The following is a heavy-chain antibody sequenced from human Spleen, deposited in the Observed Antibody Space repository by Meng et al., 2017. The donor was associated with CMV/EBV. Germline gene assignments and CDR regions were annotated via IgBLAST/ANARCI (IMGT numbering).Heavy chain of an antibody. J-gene: IGHJ4*02. CDR2: IVPMLATV. V-gene: IGHV1-69*08. CDR1: GGTFSSYT. CDR3: AGDFSGGVVLDY. Sequence: SVKVSCKASGGTFSSYTFSWVRQAPGQGLEWMGRIVPMLATVSYTQKLQGRVTITADKSTGTAYMELRRLRSEDTAVYYCAGDFSGGVVLDYWGQGTLVTVSS. D-gene: IGHD3-10*01.